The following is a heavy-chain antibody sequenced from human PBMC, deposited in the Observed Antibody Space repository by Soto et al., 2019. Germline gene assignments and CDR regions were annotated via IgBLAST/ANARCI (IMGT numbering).Heavy chain of an antibody. Sequence: QVQLVQSGAEVKKPGSSVKVSCKASGGTFSSYAISWVRQAPGQGLEWMGEIIPIFGTANYAQKFQGRVTITADESTSTAYMELSSLTSEDTAVYYCARDRGPSSGYYPYWFDPWGPGTLVTVSS. CDR3: ARDRGPSSGYYPYWFDP. J-gene: IGHJ5*02. CDR1: GGTFSSYA. V-gene: IGHV1-69*12. D-gene: IGHD3-22*01. CDR2: IIPIFGTA.